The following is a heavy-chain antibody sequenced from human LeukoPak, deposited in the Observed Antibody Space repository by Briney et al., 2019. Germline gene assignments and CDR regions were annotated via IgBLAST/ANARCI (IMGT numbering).Heavy chain of an antibody. Sequence: PGRSLRLSCAASGFTFSSYGMHRVRQAPGKVLEWVAVISYDGSNRYYADSVKGRFTISRDNSKNTLYLQMNSLRAEDTAVYYCAKDYYDSSGYPRGFDYWGQGTLVTVSS. CDR1: GFTFSSYG. CDR2: ISYDGSNR. J-gene: IGHJ4*02. V-gene: IGHV3-30*18. D-gene: IGHD3-22*01. CDR3: AKDYYDSSGYPRGFDY.